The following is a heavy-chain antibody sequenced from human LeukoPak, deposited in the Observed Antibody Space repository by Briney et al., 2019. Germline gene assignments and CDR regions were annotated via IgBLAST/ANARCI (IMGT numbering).Heavy chain of an antibody. V-gene: IGHV3-30-3*01. CDR3: ARGGGTYYYYYYMDV. CDR2: ISYDGSNK. J-gene: IGHJ6*03. Sequence: DPGGSLRLSCAASGFTFSSYAMHWVRQAPGKGLEWVAVISYDGSNKYYADSVKGRFTISRDNSKNTLYLQMNGLRAEDTAVYYCARGGGTYYYYYYMDVWGKGTTVTVSS. D-gene: IGHD2-15*01. CDR1: GFTFSSYA.